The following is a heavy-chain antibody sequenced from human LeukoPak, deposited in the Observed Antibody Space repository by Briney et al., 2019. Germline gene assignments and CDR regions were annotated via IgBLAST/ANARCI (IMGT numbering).Heavy chain of an antibody. V-gene: IGHV4-59*08. CDR2: IYYSGGT. CDR3: GTPSRRYSRGNWYEP. J-gene: IGHJ5*02. Sequence: SESLSLTCAASGCTISSYSLSWIRQPPGKGLAWVGFIYYSGGTTYNRSLKSGVSISVGTSTNQLSLKLISVIAADAAVEYCGTPSRRYSRGNWYEPWGQGTLVTVSS. CDR1: GCTISSYS. D-gene: IGHD1-26*01.